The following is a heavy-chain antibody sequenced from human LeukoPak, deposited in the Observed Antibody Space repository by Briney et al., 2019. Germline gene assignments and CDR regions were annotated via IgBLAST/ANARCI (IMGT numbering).Heavy chain of an antibody. CDR2: IWYDGSNK. CDR3: ARVEYSSGWLDY. Sequence: GGSLRLSCAASGFTFSSYSMNWVRQAPGKGLEWVAVIWYDGSNKYYADSVKGRFTISRDNSKNTLYLQMNSLRAEDTAVYYCARVEYSSGWLDYWGQGTLVTVSS. D-gene: IGHD6-19*01. CDR1: GFTFSSYS. V-gene: IGHV3-33*08. J-gene: IGHJ4*02.